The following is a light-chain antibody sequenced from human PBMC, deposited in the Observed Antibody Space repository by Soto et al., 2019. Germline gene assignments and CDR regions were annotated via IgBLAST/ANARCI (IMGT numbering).Light chain of an antibody. CDR2: EVS. Sequence: QSALTQPASVSGSPGQSITISCTGTSSDVGGYNYVSWYQQPPGKAPKLMIYEVSNRPSGVSNRFSGSKSGNTASLTISGLQAEDEADYSCSSYTSSSTARVFGGGTKLTVL. J-gene: IGLJ3*02. V-gene: IGLV2-14*01. CDR1: SSDVGGYNY. CDR3: SSYTSSSTARV.